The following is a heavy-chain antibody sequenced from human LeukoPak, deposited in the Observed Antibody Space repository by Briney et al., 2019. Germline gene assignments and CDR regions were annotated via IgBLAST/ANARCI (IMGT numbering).Heavy chain of an antibody. J-gene: IGHJ4*02. Sequence: SETLSLTCTVSGDSISSSTYYWGWIRQPPGKGLEWIGNIYYSGTTSYIPSLKTRVTISVDTSRNQSSLKLSSETAADTAVYYCARAGYYYDSSGYYYDYWGQGTLVTVSS. V-gene: IGHV4-39*07. CDR2: IYYSGTT. CDR3: ARAGYYYDSSGYYYDY. CDR1: GDSISSSTYY. D-gene: IGHD3-22*01.